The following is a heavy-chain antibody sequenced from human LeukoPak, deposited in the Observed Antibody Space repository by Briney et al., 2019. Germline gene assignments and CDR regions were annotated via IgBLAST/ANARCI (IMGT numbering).Heavy chain of an antibody. CDR2: IYYSGST. J-gene: IGHJ4*02. CDR1: GGSISSYY. D-gene: IGHD3-16*02. V-gene: IGHV4-59*08. Sequence: SETLSLTCTVSGGSISSYYWSWIRQPPGKGLEWIGYIYYSGSTNYNPSLKSRVTISVDTSKNQFSLKLSSVTAADTAVYYCARQDRDYDYVWGSYRTYYFDYWGQGTLVTVSS. CDR3: ARQDRDYDYVWGSYRTYYFDY.